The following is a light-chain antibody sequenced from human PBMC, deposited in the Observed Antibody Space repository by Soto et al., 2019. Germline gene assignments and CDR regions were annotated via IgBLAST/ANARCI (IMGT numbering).Light chain of an antibody. CDR3: TSYTNINTVI. CDR1: SSDVGGYNY. V-gene: IGLV2-14*01. J-gene: IGLJ2*01. Sequence: QSALTQPASVSGSPGQSITISCTGTSSDVGGYNYVSWYQKYPGKAPKPIIYEVSNRPSGVSNRFSGSKSGNTASLTISGIQAEDEADYYRTSYTNINTVIFGGGTKLTVL. CDR2: EVS.